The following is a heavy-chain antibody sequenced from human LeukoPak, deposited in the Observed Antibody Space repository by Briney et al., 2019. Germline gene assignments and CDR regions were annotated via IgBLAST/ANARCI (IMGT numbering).Heavy chain of an antibody. D-gene: IGHD2-15*01. CDR3: ATAGGNFDY. Sequence: AGGSLRLSCAASGFTFDDYAMHWVRQAPGKGLEWVSGISWNSGSIGYADSVKGRFTISRDNAKNSLYLQMNSLRAEDTAVYYCATAGGNFDYWGQGTPVTVSS. J-gene: IGHJ4*02. CDR2: ISWNSGSI. V-gene: IGHV3-9*01. CDR1: GFTFDDYA.